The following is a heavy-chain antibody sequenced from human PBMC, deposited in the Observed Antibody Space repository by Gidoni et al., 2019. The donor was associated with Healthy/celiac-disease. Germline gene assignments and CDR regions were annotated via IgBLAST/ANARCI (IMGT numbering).Heavy chain of an antibody. Sequence: EVQRLESGGGLVQPGGSLSLSGAASGFTFSGYPLSWFRQAPGKGLEWVSAISGSGGSTYYADSVKGRFTISRDNSKNTLYLQMNSLRAEDTAVYYCAKDHGSGSYYNWKPNYWYFDLWGRGTLVTVSS. J-gene: IGHJ2*01. CDR3: AKDHGSGSYYNWKPNYWYFDL. D-gene: IGHD3-10*01. CDR2: ISGSGGST. V-gene: IGHV3-23*01. CDR1: GFTFSGYP.